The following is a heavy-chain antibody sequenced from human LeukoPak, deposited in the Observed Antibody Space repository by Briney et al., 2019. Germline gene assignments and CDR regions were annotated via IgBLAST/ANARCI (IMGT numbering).Heavy chain of an antibody. V-gene: IGHV3-7*01. CDR3: ARSGVDSSSWYYYYYLDV. CDR1: GFTFSSYW. CDR2: IKQDGSEK. Sequence: GGSLRLSCAASGFTFSSYWMSWVRQAPGKGLEWVANIKQDGSEKYYVASVRGQFTISRDNAKNSLNLQINSLRSEYTAVSYCARSGVDSSSWYYYYYLDVWGKGTTVTVSS. D-gene: IGHD6-13*01. J-gene: IGHJ6*03.